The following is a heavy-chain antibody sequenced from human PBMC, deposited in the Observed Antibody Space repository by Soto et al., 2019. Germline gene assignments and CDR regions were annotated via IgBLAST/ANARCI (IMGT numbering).Heavy chain of an antibody. CDR2: IYYSGST. CDR1: GGSISSSSYY. V-gene: IGHV4-39*01. Sequence: SETLSLTCTVSGGSISSSSYYWGWIRQPPGKGLEWIGSIYYSGSTYYNPSLKSRVTISVDTSKNQFSLKLSSVTAADTAVYYCARCVERRYDILTVYYFGSGYYYYGMDVWGQGTTVPVSS. CDR3: ARCVERRYDILTVYYFGSGYYYYGMDV. J-gene: IGHJ6*02. D-gene: IGHD3-9*01.